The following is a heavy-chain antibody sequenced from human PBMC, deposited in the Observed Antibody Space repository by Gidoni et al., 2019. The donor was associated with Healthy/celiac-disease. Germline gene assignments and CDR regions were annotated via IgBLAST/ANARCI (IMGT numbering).Heavy chain of an antibody. CDR1: GFTFRSDA. CDR3: AKGYAVTPREDAFDI. V-gene: IGHV3-23*01. J-gene: IGHJ3*02. CDR2: TSGSGGST. D-gene: IGHD4-17*01. Sequence: EGQLWESGGGLVQHGGSLRLSCAASGFTFRSDAMSWVRGAPGKGVLWVSATSGSGGSTYCADSLKGRFTISRDNSTNTLYLQMNSLRAEDTAVYYCAKGYAVTPREDAFDIWGQGTMVTVSS.